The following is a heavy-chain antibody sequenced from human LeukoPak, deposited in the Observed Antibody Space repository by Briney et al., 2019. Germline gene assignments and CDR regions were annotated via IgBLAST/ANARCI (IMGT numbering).Heavy chain of an antibody. V-gene: IGHV3-30*04. D-gene: IGHD3-3*01. Sequence: GGSLRLSCAASGFTFRSYALHWVRQAPGKGLEWVALISYDGSNKNYADSVKGRFTISRDNSKNTLYLQMNSLRAEDTAVYYCARVQAGRRITIFGSTKPHPMDVWGKGTTVTVSS. J-gene: IGHJ6*03. CDR2: ISYDGSNK. CDR1: GFTFRSYA. CDR3: ARVQAGRRITIFGSTKPHPMDV.